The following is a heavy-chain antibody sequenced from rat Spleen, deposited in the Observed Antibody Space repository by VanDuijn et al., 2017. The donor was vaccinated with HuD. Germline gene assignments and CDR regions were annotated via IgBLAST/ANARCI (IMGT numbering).Heavy chain of an antibody. CDR2: ITNIAGGT. CDR1: GFTFTNYY. V-gene: IGHV5-25*01. CDR3: ARHNSGYGVMDA. D-gene: IGHD4-3*01. J-gene: IGHJ4*01. Sequence: EVQLVESGGGLVQPGRSLKLSCAASGFTFTNYYMAWVRQAPTKGLEWIASITNIAGGTYYADSVRGRFTISRDDAKSTLSLQMNSLRSEDTATYYCARHNSGYGVMDAWGQGASVTVSS.